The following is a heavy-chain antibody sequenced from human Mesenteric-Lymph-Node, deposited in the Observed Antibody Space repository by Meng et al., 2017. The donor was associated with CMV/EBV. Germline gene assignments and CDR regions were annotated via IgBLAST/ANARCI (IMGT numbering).Heavy chain of an antibody. D-gene: IGHD5-18*01. CDR3: AAGQGIQTLDF. J-gene: IGHJ4*02. Sequence: ASVKVSCKASGYTFTNYYMHWVRQAPGQGLEWMGIINPSGGRTSYAQKFQGRVTMTRDTSTSTVYMELSILRSEETATYYCAAGQGIQTLDFWGQGTLVTVSS. V-gene: IGHV1-46*01. CDR1: GYTFTNYY. CDR2: INPSGGRT.